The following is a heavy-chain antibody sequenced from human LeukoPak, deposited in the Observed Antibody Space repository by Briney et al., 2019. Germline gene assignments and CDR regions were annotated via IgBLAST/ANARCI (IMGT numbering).Heavy chain of an antibody. CDR2: ISYDGSNK. J-gene: IGHJ4*02. V-gene: IGHV3-30*03. CDR1: GFTFSSYG. CDR3: AREPPGNYDSSGHYYAYFDC. Sequence: PGGSLRLSCAASGFTFSSYGMHWVRQAPGKGLECVAVISYDGSNKYYADSVKGRFTISRDNAKNSLYLQMNSLTDEDTAVYYCAREPPGNYDSSGHYYAYFDCWGQGTLVTVSS. D-gene: IGHD3-22*01.